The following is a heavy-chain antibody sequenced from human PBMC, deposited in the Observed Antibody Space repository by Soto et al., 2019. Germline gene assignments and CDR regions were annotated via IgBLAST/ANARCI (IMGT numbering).Heavy chain of an antibody. CDR2: INPNSGGT. CDR3: ARDRAGGGYDCAY. V-gene: IGHV1-2*02. Sequence: ASVKSSFKASGYTFTGYYMHWVRQAPGQGLEWMGWINPNSGGTNYAQKFQGRVTMTRDTSISTAYMELSRLRSDDTAVYYCARDRAGGGYDCAYWGQGTLVTVSS. J-gene: IGHJ4*02. CDR1: GYTFTGYY. D-gene: IGHD5-12*01.